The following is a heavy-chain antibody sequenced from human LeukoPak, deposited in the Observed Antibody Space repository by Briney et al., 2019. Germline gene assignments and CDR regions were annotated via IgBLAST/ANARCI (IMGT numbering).Heavy chain of an antibody. V-gene: IGHV3-30*18. CDR2: ISYDGSNK. J-gene: IGHJ6*02. Sequence: GGSLRLSCAASGFTFSSYGMHWVRQAPGKGLEWVAVISYDGSNKYYADSVKGRFTIPRDNSKNTLYLQMNSLRAEDTAVYYCAKDGEYYDFWSGYYTSKGYGMDVWGQGTTVTVSS. CDR3: AKDGEYYDFWSGYYTSKGYGMDV. D-gene: IGHD3-3*01. CDR1: GFTFSSYG.